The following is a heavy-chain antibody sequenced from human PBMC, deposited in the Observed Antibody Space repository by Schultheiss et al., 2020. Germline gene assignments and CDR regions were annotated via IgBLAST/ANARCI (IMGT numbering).Heavy chain of an antibody. CDR2: IYTTGST. CDR3: ARDGSGYRYYFDY. J-gene: IGHJ4*02. Sequence: SETLSLTCAVYGGSFSGYYWSWIRQPPGKGLEWIGRIYTTGSTNYNPSLKSRLTMSVDTSKNQFSLQLSSVTAADTAVYYCARDGSGYRYYFDYWGQGTLVTVSS. D-gene: IGHD3-22*01. V-gene: IGHV4-4*07. CDR1: GGSFSGYY.